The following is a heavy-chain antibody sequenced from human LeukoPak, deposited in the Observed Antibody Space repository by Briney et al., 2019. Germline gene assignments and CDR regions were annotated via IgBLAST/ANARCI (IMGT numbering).Heavy chain of an antibody. J-gene: IGHJ4*02. D-gene: IGHD4-17*01. CDR3: VKDGAGDSIFPFDY. Sequence: GGSLRLSCAAAGFTFSGFYMSWVRQAPRQGLEWVANINQDGSQKYYVDSVKGRFTISRDNAKNSLYLQMTSLRAEDTAVYYCVKDGAGDSIFPFDYWGQGTLVTVSS. CDR1: GFTFSGFY. V-gene: IGHV3-7*03. CDR2: INQDGSQK.